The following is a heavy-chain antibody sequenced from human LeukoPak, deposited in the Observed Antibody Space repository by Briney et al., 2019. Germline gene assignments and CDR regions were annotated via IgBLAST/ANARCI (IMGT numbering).Heavy chain of an antibody. Sequence: SETLSLTCAVYGGSFSGYYWSWIRQPPGKGLEWIGEINHSGSTNYNPSLKSRVTISVDTSKNQFSLKLSSVTAADTAVYYCARVNIVAVLTKPTNWFDPWGQGTLVTVSS. D-gene: IGHD2-2*01. J-gene: IGHJ5*02. CDR1: GGSFSGYY. CDR3: ARVNIVAVLTKPTNWFDP. CDR2: INHSGST. V-gene: IGHV4-34*01.